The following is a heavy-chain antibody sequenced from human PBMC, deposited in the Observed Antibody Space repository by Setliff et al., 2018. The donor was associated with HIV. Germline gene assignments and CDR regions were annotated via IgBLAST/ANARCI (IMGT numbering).Heavy chain of an antibody. D-gene: IGHD3-16*01. Sequence: GGSLRLSCEASGFAFSSYEMNWVRQAPGKGLEWVAYISGSGTRTFYLDSVKGRFSISRDDARNSVYLQMHSLRVEDTAVYYCAAVPWGHSSLIIDHWGQGTPVTVSS. J-gene: IGHJ4*02. CDR2: ISGSGTRT. CDR1: GFAFSSYE. V-gene: IGHV3-48*03. CDR3: AAVPWGHSSLIIDH.